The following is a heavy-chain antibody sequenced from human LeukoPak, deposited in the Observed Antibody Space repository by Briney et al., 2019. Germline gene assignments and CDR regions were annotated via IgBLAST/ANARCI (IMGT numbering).Heavy chain of an antibody. CDR2: INPSDGST. J-gene: IGHJ4*02. CDR3: ARVTREGASNY. V-gene: IGHV1-46*01. CDR1: VSIFSSYY. Sequence: ASVKASCKASVSIFSSYYMHWVRHAPGQGLGWMGIINPSDGSTIYAQMYPGRVTMTRETSTITAYMALTSLTSGDTAVYYCARVTREGASNYWGQGTLVTVSS. D-gene: IGHD1-1*01.